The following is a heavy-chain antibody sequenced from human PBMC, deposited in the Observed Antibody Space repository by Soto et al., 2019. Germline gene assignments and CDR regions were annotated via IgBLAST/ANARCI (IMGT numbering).Heavy chain of an antibody. J-gene: IGHJ6*03. CDR1: GFTFSDYY. D-gene: IGHD6-6*01. V-gene: IGHV3-11*01. CDR2: ISSSGSTI. Sequence: GGSLRLSCAASGFTFSDYYMSWIRQAPGKGLEWVSYISSSGSTIYYADSVKGRFTISRDNAKNSLYLQMNSLRAEDTAVYYCARDGYSSSSGYYYYYYYMDVWGKGTTVTVSS. CDR3: ARDGYSSSSGYYYYYYYMDV.